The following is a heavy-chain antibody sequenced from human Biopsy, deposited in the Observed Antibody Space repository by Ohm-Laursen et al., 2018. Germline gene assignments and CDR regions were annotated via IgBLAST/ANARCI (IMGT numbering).Heavy chain of an antibody. D-gene: IGHD3-22*01. J-gene: IGHJ4*01. CDR3: AKNSGHSHDY. CDR1: DGSISGYY. Sequence: SDTLSLTCTVSDGSISGYYWSWIRQAPGKGLEWIGFIYYTGKTKSNPSLKSRLTMSVDTSKNQFSLNLTTVTTADTAVYYCAKNSGHSHDYWGPGILVTVPS. V-gene: IGHV4-59*07. CDR2: IYYTGKT.